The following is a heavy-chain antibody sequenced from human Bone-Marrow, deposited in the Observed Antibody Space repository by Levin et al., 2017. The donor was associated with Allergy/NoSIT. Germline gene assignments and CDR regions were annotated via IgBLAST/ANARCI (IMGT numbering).Heavy chain of an antibody. CDR2: ISYDGSNK. Sequence: PGGSLRLSCAASGFTFSSYGMHWVRQAPGKGLEWVAVISYDGSNKYYADSVKGRFTISRDNSKNTLYLQMNSLRAEDTAVYYCAKDAHSFWSGYYSPNDYYGMDVWGQGTTVTVSS. J-gene: IGHJ6*02. CDR3: AKDAHSFWSGYYSPNDYYGMDV. D-gene: IGHD3-3*01. V-gene: IGHV3-30*18. CDR1: GFTFSSYG.